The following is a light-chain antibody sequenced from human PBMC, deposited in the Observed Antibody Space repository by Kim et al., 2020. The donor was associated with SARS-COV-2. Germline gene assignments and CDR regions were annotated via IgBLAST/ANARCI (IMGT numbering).Light chain of an antibody. V-gene: IGLV4-69*01. CDR3: QTWDSGISWV. J-gene: IGLJ3*02. CDR1: SGHSSNA. CDR2: LNTDGSH. Sequence: QLVLTQSPSASASLGASVKLTCTLSSGHSSNAIAWHQQQPEKGPRYLMKLNTDGSHSKGDGIPDRFSGSSSGAERYLTITSLQSEDEADYYCQTWDSGISWVFGGGTKLTVL.